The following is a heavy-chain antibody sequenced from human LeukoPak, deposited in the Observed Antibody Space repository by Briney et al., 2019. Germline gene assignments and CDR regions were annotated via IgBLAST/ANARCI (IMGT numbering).Heavy chain of an antibody. CDR1: GFTVCSNY. CDR2: IYSGENP. V-gene: IGHV3-53*01. J-gene: IGHJ4*02. CDR3: ARTNFWSGH. D-gene: IGHD3-3*01. Sequence: QPGGSLRLSCAAPGFTVCSNYMSWVRQAPGKGLEWVSVIYSGENPYYADSVKGRFTISRDNSKNAVYLQMNSLRAEDTAVYYCARTNFWSGHWGQGTLVTVSS.